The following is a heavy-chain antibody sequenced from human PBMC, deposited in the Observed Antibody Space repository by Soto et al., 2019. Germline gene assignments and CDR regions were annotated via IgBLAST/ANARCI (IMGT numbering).Heavy chain of an antibody. Sequence: QVQLVQSGAEVKKPGASVKVSCKASGYTFTSYAIHWVRQAPRQRLEWMGWINTAKDTTKYSQKFQGRVTITRDTSTTIIYMELSSLRSEDTAVYYCARGSSWSYFDYWGQGTLVTVSS. CDR3: ARGSSWSYFDY. J-gene: IGHJ4*02. D-gene: IGHD6-13*01. CDR1: GYTFTSYA. V-gene: IGHV1-3*04. CDR2: INTAKDTT.